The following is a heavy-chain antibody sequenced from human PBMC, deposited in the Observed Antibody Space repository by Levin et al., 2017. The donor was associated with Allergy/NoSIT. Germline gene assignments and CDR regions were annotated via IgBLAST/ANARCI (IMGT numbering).Heavy chain of an antibody. CDR1: GYSISSGYY. CDR2: IYHSEST. D-gene: IGHD5-18*01. V-gene: IGHV4-38-2*01. J-gene: IGHJ3*02. Sequence: SETLSLTCAVSGYSISSGYYWGWIRQPPGKGLEWIGSIYHSESTYYNPSLKSRVTISVDTSKNQFSLKLSPVTAADTAVYYCARSSFHYGYLLHAFDIWGQGTMVTVSS. CDR3: ARSSFHYGYLLHAFDI.